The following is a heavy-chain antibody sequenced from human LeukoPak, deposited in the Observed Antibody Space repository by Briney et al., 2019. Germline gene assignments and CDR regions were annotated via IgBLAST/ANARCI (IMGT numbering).Heavy chain of an antibody. D-gene: IGHD6-19*01. CDR1: GFTFSSYA. CDR3: ARGDTYSSGTQFDY. V-gene: IGHV3-30-3*01. CDR2: ISYDGSNK. J-gene: IGHJ4*02. Sequence: GGSLRLSCAASGFTFSSYAMPWVRQAPGKGLEWVAVISYDGSNKYYADSVKGRFTISRDNSKNTLYLQMNSLRAEDTAVYYCARGDTYSSGTQFDYWGQGTLVTVSS.